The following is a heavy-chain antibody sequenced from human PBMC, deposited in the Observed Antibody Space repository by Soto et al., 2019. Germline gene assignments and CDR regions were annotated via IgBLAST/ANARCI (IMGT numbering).Heavy chain of an antibody. J-gene: IGHJ5*02. Sequence: TLSLTCTVSGGSISSGGYYWSWIRQHPGKGLEWIGYIYYSGSTYYNPSLKSRVTISVDTSKNQFSLKLSSVTAEDTAVYYCAKVIQLWPTNWFDPWGQGTLVTVSS. CDR3: AKVIQLWPTNWFDP. CDR1: GGSISSGGYY. V-gene: IGHV4-31*03. D-gene: IGHD5-18*01. CDR2: IYYSGST.